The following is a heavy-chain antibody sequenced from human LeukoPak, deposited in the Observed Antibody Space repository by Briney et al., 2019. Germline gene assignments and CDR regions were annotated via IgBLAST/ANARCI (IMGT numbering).Heavy chain of an antibody. J-gene: IGHJ4*02. V-gene: IGHV1-18*01. D-gene: IGHD1-26*01. CDR3: SREEVGASSFDY. CDR2: ISAYNGNT. Sequence: GASVKVSCKASGYTFTSYGISWVRQAPGQGLEWMGWISAYNGNTNYAQKLQGRVTMTTDTSTSTAYMELRSLRSDDTAVYCCSREEVGASSFDYWGQGTLVTVSS. CDR1: GYTFTSYG.